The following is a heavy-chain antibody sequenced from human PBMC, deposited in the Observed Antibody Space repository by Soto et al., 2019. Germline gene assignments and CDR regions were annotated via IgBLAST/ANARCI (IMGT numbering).Heavy chain of an antibody. V-gene: IGHV4-34*01. CDR1: GGSFSGYY. CDR3: ARGDSQVSSVFDY. Sequence: SETLSLTCAVYGGSFSGYYWSWIRQPPGKGLEWIGEINHSGSTNYNPSLKSRVTISVDTSKNQFSLKLSSVTAADTAVYYCARGDSQVSSVFDYWGQGMLVTVSS. CDR2: INHSGST. J-gene: IGHJ4*02.